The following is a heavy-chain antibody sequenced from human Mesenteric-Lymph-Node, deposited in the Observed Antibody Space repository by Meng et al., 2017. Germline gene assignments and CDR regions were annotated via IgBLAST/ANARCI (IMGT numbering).Heavy chain of an antibody. CDR3: ARVAAAGNEWFDP. V-gene: IGHV4-4*02. CDR2: IYHSGST. CDR1: GYSIRSINW. Sequence: QVHLLEPGPGLVKPSAYLSLTCADSGYSIRSINWWTWVRQPPGKGLEWIGEIYHSGSTNYNPSLKSRVTISVDKSKNQFSLKLSSVTAADTAVYYCARVAAAGNEWFDPWGQGTLVTVSS. J-gene: IGHJ5*02. D-gene: IGHD6-13*01.